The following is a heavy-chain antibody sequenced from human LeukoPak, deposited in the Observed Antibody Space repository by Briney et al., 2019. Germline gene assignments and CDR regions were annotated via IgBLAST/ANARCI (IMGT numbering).Heavy chain of an antibody. D-gene: IGHD1-1*01. CDR2: IYPGDSDT. Sequence: ESLKISCKGSGYSFTSFWIGWVRPMPGEGLEWMGIIYPGDSDTRYSPSFQGQVTISADKSISTAYLQWSSLKASDTAMYYCAIQGTPYGFIDYWGQGTLVTVSS. CDR3: AIQGTPYGFIDY. CDR1: GYSFTSFW. V-gene: IGHV5-51*01. J-gene: IGHJ4*02.